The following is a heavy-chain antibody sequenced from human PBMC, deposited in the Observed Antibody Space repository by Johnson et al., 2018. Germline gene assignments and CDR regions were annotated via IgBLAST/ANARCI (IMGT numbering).Heavy chain of an antibody. J-gene: IGHJ1*01. D-gene: IGHD3-3*01. Sequence: EVQLLESGGGVVQPGRSLRLSCAASGFSFSSYSMNWVRQAPGKGLEWVSSISRSSSKIYYADSVKGRFTISRDNAKNSMYLQMNSLRDEDSAVYYCARDSDYDVWSDYYGYFYWGQGTLVIVSS. CDR1: GFSFSSYS. V-gene: IGHV3-48*02. CDR3: ARDSDYDVWSDYYGYFY. CDR2: ISRSSSKI.